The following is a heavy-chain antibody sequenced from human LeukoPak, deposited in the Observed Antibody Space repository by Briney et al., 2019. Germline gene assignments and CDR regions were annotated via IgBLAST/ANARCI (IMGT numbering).Heavy chain of an antibody. CDR1: GGTFSSYA. V-gene: IGHV1-69*13. CDR3: ARRIRCSSTSCYRGLDWYFDL. D-gene: IGHD2-2*02. CDR2: IIPIFGTA. J-gene: IGHJ2*01. Sequence: GASVKVSCKASGGTFSSYAISWVRQAPGQGLEWMGGIIPIFGTANYAQKFQGRVTITADESTSTAYMELSSLRSEDTAVYYCARRIRCSSTSCYRGLDWYFDLWGRGTLVTVSS.